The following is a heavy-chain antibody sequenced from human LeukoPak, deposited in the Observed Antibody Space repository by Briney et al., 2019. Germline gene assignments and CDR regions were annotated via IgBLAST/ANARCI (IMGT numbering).Heavy chain of an antibody. CDR2: ISSSGSTI. D-gene: IGHD3-22*01. J-gene: IGHJ4*02. Sequence: GGSLRLSCAASGFTFSDYYMSWIRQAPGEGLEWVSYISSSGSTIYYADSVKGRFTISRDNAKNSLYLQMNSLRAEHTAVYYCARGSLVVVSTFDYWGQGTLVTVSS. V-gene: IGHV3-11*01. CDR1: GFTFSDYY. CDR3: ARGSLVVVSTFDY.